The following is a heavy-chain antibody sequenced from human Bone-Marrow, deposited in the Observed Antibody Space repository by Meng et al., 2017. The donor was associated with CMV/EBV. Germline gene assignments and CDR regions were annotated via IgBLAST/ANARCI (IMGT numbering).Heavy chain of an antibody. D-gene: IGHD3-16*01. V-gene: IGHV1-69*05. CDR3: ARGVGWFDP. CDR1: GGTFSSYA. CDR2: IIPIFGTA. Sequence: SVKVSCKASGGTFSSYAISWVRQAPGQGLEWMGGIIPIFGTANYAQKFQGRVTMTRDTSISTVYMELSRLRSDDPAVYYCARGVGWFDPWGQGTLVTVSS. J-gene: IGHJ5*02.